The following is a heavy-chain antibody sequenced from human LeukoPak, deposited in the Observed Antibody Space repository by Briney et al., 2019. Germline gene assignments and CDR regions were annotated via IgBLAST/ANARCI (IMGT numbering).Heavy chain of an antibody. CDR3: AKRGIVIRAVIIVGFHKEAYYFDY. CDR2: ISDSGGKT. V-gene: IGHV3-23*01. J-gene: IGHJ4*02. CDR1: GFIFSSYA. D-gene: IGHD3-10*01. Sequence: GGSLRLPCAASGFIFSSYAMSWVRQAPGKGLEWVSGISDSGGKTDSADSVKGRFTISRDNPKNTLYLQMNSLRAEDTAVYFCAKRGIVIRAVIIVGFHKEAYYFDYWGQGALVTVSS.